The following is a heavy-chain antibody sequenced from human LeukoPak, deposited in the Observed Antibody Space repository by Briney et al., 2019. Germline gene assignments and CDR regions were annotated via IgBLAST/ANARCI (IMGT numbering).Heavy chain of an antibody. CDR2: IYHGGST. Sequence: SQTLSLTCAVSGGSISSGGYSWSWVRQPPGKGLEWIGYIYHGGSTYYNPSLKSRVTISVDRSKNQFSLKLSSVTAADTAVYYCARAPGGSYCSSTSWPVARYRFDPWGQGTLVTVSS. D-gene: IGHD2-2*01. V-gene: IGHV4-30-2*01. CDR3: ARAPGGSYCSSTSWPVARYRFDP. J-gene: IGHJ5*02. CDR1: GGSISSGGYS.